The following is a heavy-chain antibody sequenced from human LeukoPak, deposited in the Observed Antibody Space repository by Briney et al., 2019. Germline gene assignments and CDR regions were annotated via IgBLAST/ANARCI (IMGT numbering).Heavy chain of an antibody. D-gene: IGHD2-2*01. Sequence: PSETLSLTCTVSGGSISSSSYYWGWIRQPAGKGLEWIGRIYTSGSTNYNPSLKSRVTMSVDTSKNQFSLKLSSVTAADTAVYYCARAILRPSYQLLSMPSYYYYYMDVWGKGTTVTVSS. CDR2: IYTSGST. CDR1: GGSISSSSYY. V-gene: IGHV4-61*02. J-gene: IGHJ6*03. CDR3: ARAILRPSYQLLSMPSYYYYYMDV.